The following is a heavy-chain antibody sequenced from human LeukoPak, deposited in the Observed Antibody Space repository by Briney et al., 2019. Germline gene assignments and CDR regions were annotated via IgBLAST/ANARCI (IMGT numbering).Heavy chain of an antibody. J-gene: IGHJ4*02. CDR3: ARRSGIAVAGAFDY. V-gene: IGHV3-23*01. Sequence: GGSLRLSCAASGFTFSSYGMSWVRQAPGKGLEWVSAISGSAGGTFYADSVKGRFTISRDNSKNTLYLQMNSLRAEDTAVYYCARRSGIAVAGAFDYWGQGTLVTVSS. D-gene: IGHD6-19*01. CDR1: GFTFSSYG. CDR2: ISGSAGGT.